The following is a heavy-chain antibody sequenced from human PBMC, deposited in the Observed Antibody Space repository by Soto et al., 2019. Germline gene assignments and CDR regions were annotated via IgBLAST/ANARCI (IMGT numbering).Heavy chain of an antibody. Sequence: PSEALSLNCPVSGGSIRGFYWTWIRQPPGKGLEWIGYISYSGNTNYSPSLKSRVTISVDTSKRLLSLKLTSVTTADAAVYFCARAPMVISRSYFDNWGQGTPVTVSS. CDR1: GGSIRGFY. J-gene: IGHJ4*02. CDR2: ISYSGNT. D-gene: IGHD2-8*01. CDR3: ARAPMVISRSYFDN. V-gene: IGHV4-59*12.